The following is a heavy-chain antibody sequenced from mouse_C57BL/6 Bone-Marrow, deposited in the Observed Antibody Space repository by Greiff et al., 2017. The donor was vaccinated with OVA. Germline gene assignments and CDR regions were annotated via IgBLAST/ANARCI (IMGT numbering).Heavy chain of an antibody. V-gene: IGHV10-1*01. J-gene: IGHJ2*01. Sequence: EVQLVESGGGLVQPKGSLKLSCAASGFSFNTYAMNWVRQAPGQGLEWVARIRSKSNNYATYYADSVKDRFTISRDDSESMLYLQMNNLKTEDTAMYYCVREGGNSDLYFDYWGQGTTLTVSS. CDR2: IRSKSNNYAT. CDR3: VREGGNSDLYFDY. CDR1: GFSFNTYA. D-gene: IGHD2-1*01.